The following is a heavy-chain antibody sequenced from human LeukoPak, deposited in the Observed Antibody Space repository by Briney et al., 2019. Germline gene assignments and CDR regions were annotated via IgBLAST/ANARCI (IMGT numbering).Heavy chain of an antibody. J-gene: IGHJ4*02. CDR3: ARGGEMGATRNFDY. D-gene: IGHD1-26*01. Sequence: GWSLRLSCASSGFTFSDYYMSWIRPAPGKGLEWVSHISTSSGYTNFADSVKGRFTIPRDDAKNSLDLPMNSLRAEDTAVYYCARGGEMGATRNFDYWGQGALVTVSS. CDR2: ISTSSGYT. CDR1: GFTFSDYY. V-gene: IGHV3-11*03.